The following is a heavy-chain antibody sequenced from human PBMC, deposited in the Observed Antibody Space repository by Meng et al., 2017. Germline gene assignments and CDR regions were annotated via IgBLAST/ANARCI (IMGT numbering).Heavy chain of an antibody. J-gene: IGHJ4*02. CDR3: VRDEDISAAGKLFGDY. Sequence: VQFVQSGSEVKNPGASVKVACTPSGYTFTAYYIHWVRQAPGQGLDWMGRIDPNSGVTEYAQKFQGRVTVTGDTSISTAYMELSRLRSDDTAIYYCVRDEDISAAGKLFGDYWGQGTLVTVSS. CDR1: GYTFTAYY. D-gene: IGHD6-13*01. CDR2: IDPNSGVT. V-gene: IGHV1-2*06.